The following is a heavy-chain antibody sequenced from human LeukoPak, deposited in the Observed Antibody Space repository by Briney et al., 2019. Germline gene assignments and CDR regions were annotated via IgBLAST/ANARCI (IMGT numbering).Heavy chain of an antibody. CDR3: ARSIAVAGREYFQH. CDR1: GFTFSSYA. J-gene: IGHJ1*01. Sequence: GGSLRLSCAASGFTFSSYAMHWVRQAPGKGLEWVANIKQDGSERNFVDSVKGRFTISRDNAKNSLYLQMNSLRAEDTAVYYCARSIAVAGREYFQHWGQGTLVTVSS. D-gene: IGHD6-19*01. V-gene: IGHV3-7*04. CDR2: IKQDGSER.